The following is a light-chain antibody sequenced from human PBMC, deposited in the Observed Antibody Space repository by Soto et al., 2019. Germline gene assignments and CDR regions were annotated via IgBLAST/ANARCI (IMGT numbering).Light chain of an antibody. CDR2: EGS. CDR3: CSYAASSTPWV. J-gene: IGLJ3*02. CDR1: SSDVGSYNL. Sequence: QSVLTQPASVSGSPGQSITISCTGTSSDVGSYNLVSWYQQHPGKAPKLMIYEGSKRPSGVSNRFSGSKSGNTASLTISGLQAEDEADYYCCSYAASSTPWVFGGGTQLTVL. V-gene: IGLV2-23*01.